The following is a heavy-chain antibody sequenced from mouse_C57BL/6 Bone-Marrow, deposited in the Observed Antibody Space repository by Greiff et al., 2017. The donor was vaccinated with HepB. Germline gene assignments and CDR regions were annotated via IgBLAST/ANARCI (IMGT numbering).Heavy chain of an antibody. CDR3: AWGLYSQEPFDY. CDR2: IDPSDSET. CDR1: GYTFTSYW. Sequence: QVQLQQPGAELVRPGSSVKLSCKASGYTFTSYWMHWVKQRPIQGLEWIGNIDPSDSETHYNQKFKDKATLTVDKSSSTAYMQLSSRTSEDSAVYYCAWGLYSQEPFDYWGQGTTLTVSS. V-gene: IGHV1-52*01. J-gene: IGHJ2*01. D-gene: IGHD2-13*01.